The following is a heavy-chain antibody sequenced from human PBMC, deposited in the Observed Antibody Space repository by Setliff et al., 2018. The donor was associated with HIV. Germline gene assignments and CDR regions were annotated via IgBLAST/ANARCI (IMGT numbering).Heavy chain of an antibody. CDR3: ARRGIMITFGGVYFDS. V-gene: IGHV4-34*01. D-gene: IGHD3-16*01. CDR2: INHGGST. J-gene: IGHJ4*02. CDR1: GGSFSGYY. Sequence: LSLTCAVYGGSFSGYYWSWIRQTPGKGLEWIGEINHGGSTNYNPSLKSRVTVSPDTSKNQFSLKLRSVTAADTAVYYCARRGIMITFGGVYFDSWGQGALVTVSS.